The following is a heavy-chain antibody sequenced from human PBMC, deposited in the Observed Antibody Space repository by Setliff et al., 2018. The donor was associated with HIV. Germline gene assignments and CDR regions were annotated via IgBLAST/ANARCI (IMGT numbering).Heavy chain of an antibody. CDR2: IIPIFGTA. CDR1: PGNFHNYA. Sequence: SVTVSCQASPGNFHNYALSWLRQAPGQGLEWMGGIIPIFGTANYAQKFQGRVTITADESTSTAYMELSSMRSEDTAVYFCARSKYTGMVTLDYYYYGMDVWGQGTTVTVSS. J-gene: IGHJ6*02. CDR3: ARSKYTGMVTLDYYYYGMDV. V-gene: IGHV1-69*13. D-gene: IGHD5-18*01.